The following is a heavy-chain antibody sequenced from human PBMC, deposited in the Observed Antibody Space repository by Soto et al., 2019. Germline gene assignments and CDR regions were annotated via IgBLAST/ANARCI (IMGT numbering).Heavy chain of an antibody. CDR3: ARDNELPQLGGNYYYILDV. J-gene: IGHJ6*02. CDR1: GGTFRNSA. D-gene: IGHD2-15*01. CDR2: IMPIFRTP. Sequence: QVQLEQSGAEVKKPGSSVKLSCKASGGTFRNSAISWVRQAPGQGLEWMGGIMPIFRTPDYAQKFQGRVTITADESTNTAYMELSGLRSDDTAVYYCARDNELPQLGGNYYYILDVWGHGTTVTVSS. V-gene: IGHV1-69*12.